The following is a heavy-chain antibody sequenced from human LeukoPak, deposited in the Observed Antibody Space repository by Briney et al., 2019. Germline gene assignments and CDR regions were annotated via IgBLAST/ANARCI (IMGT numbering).Heavy chain of an antibody. V-gene: IGHV3-21*01. CDR3: ARDLDSSGYNVNDY. CDR1: GLTFSSYS. D-gene: IGHD3-22*01. CDR2: ISSSSSYI. Sequence: GGSLRLSCAASGLTFSSYSMNWVRQAPGKGLEWVSSISSSSSYIYYADSVKGRFTISRDDAKNSLYLQMNSLRAEDTAVYYCARDLDSSGYNVNDYWGQGTLVTVSS. J-gene: IGHJ4*02.